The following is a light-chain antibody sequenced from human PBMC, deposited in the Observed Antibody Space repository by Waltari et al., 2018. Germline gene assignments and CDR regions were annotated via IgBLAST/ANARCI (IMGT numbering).Light chain of an antibody. CDR3: QQYYSTRT. V-gene: IGKV1-NL1*01. J-gene: IGKJ5*01. Sequence: DIQMTQSPPSLSASVGDRVTITCRASQGISNSLAWYQQKPGKAPKLLLYAASRLESGVPSRFSGSGSGTDYTLTISSLQPEDFATYYCQQYYSTRTFGQGTRLEIK. CDR2: AAS. CDR1: QGISNS.